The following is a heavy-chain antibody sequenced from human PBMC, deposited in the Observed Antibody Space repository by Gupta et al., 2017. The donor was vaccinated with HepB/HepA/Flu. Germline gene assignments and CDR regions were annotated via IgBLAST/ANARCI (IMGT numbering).Heavy chain of an antibody. CDR1: GGSVSSTNHY. V-gene: IGHV4-39*01. Sequence: QLHLQESGPGLVKPSETLSLTCTVSGGSVSSTNHYWGWIRQSPGKGLEWIGSIYYSGSTYYNLSLKSRVSMSVDTSKNQFSLKVRSVTAADTAVFYCARSSGNYYDAFDVWGLGTMVIVSS. CDR3: ARSSGNYYDAFDV. D-gene: IGHD1-26*01. CDR2: IYYSGST. J-gene: IGHJ3*01.